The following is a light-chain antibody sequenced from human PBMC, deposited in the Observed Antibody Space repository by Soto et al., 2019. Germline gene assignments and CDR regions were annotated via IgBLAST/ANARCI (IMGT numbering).Light chain of an antibody. CDR1: SSDVGGSKY. CDR2: EVN. J-gene: IGLJ2*01. CDR3: CSHTSTSTLVV. Sequence: QSALTQPASVSGSPGQSITISCTGTSSDVGGSKYVSWYQQHPDKAPKLMIYEVNNRPSGVSNRFSGSKSGNTASLTISGLQADDEADYYCCSHTSTSTLVVFGGGTKLTVL. V-gene: IGLV2-14*01.